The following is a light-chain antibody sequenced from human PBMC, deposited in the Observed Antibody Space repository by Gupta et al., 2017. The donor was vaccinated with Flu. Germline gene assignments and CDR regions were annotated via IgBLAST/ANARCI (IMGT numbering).Light chain of an antibody. CDR3: AAWDDSLDGPV. J-gene: IGLJ1*01. Sequence: QSVLTQPPSASGTPGQRVTISCSGSSSNVGTNAVSWYQQLPGTAPNLLIYTNNQRPSGVPDRYSASKSGSSASLAISGLQSEDEADYYCAAWDDSLDGPVFGTGTKVTVL. V-gene: IGLV1-44*01. CDR1: SSNVGTNA. CDR2: TNN.